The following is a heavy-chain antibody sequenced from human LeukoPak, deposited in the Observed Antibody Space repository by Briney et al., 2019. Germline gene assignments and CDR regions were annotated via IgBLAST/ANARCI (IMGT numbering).Heavy chain of an antibody. CDR3: ARGRELVVDAFDI. Sequence: ASVKVSCKASGYTFTTYGLSWVRQAPGQGLEWLGWISTYDDNIKYAQSLQGRLTLTIDTSTSTAYMELRSLTSDDTAVYYCARGRELVVDAFDIWGQGTMVTVSS. CDR2: ISTYDDNI. CDR1: GYTFTTYG. D-gene: IGHD1-26*01. V-gene: IGHV1-18*01. J-gene: IGHJ3*02.